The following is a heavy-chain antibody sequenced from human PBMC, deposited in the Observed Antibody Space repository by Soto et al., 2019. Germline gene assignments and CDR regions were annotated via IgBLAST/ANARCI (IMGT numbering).Heavy chain of an antibody. CDR2: ISAYNGNI. J-gene: IGHJ4*02. V-gene: IGHV1-18*01. Sequence: ASVKVSCKASGYTFSNYGISWVRQAPGQGLEWMGWISAYNGNIKFAQKVQGRVTMIRNTSISTAYMELSSLRSEDTAVYYCALRIAAYLPFDYWGQGILVTVSS. CDR3: ALRIAAYLPFDY. CDR1: GYTFSNYG. D-gene: IGHD6-6*01.